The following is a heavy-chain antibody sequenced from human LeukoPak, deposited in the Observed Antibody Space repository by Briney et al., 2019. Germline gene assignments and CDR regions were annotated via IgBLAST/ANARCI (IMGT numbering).Heavy chain of an antibody. Sequence: GSLRLSCAASGFTVSSNYMSWVRQAPGKGLEWVSVIYSGGSTYYADSVKGRFTISRHNSKNTLYHQMNSLRAEDTAVYYCASSTGTIEGTYYYYGMDVWGQGTTVTVSS. CDR2: IYSGGST. V-gene: IGHV3-53*04. CDR3: ASSTGTIEGTYYYYGMDV. CDR1: GFTVSSNY. J-gene: IGHJ6*02. D-gene: IGHD1-7*01.